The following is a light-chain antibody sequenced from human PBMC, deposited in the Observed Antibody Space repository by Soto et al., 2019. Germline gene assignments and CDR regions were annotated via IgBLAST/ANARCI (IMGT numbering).Light chain of an antibody. CDR2: DVS. V-gene: IGLV2-14*01. Sequence: QSVLTQPASVSGSPGQSITISCTGTSSDVGGYNYVSWYQQHPGKAPKLMIYDVSSRPSGVSNRFSGSKSGNTASLTISGLQAEDEADYYCSSYTSSSTLIVFGTGTKVTV. CDR1: SSDVGGYNY. J-gene: IGLJ1*01. CDR3: SSYTSSSTLIV.